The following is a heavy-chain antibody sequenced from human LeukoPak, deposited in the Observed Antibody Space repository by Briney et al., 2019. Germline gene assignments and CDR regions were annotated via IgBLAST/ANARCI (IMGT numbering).Heavy chain of an antibody. J-gene: IGHJ5*02. CDR3: AKSDWFDP. Sequence: PGGSLRLSCETPGFTLKNYWMGWLRRAPGKGLEWVSRSKYDGSTAMYAESVKGRFTISRDNARGTLYLQMNSLRVDDTAVYYCAKSDWFDPCGRGILVTVSS. CDR2: SKYDGSTA. CDR1: GFTLKNYW. V-gene: IGHV3-74*03.